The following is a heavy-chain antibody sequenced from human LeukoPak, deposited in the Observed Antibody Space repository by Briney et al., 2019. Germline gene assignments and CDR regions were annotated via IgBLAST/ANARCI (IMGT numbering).Heavy chain of an antibody. V-gene: IGHV4-38-2*01. CDR1: GYPISSGYY. Sequence: SSETLSLTCAVSGYPISSGYYWGWIRQPPGKGLQWIGSIYHSGSPYYNPSLKSRVTISVDTSKNQLSRKLSSVTAADTAVYYCAGGCFDCEYSSSGGPYYFDYWGQGTLVTVSS. D-gene: IGHD6-6*01. CDR3: AGGCFDCEYSSSGGPYYFDY. CDR2: IYHSGSP. J-gene: IGHJ4*02.